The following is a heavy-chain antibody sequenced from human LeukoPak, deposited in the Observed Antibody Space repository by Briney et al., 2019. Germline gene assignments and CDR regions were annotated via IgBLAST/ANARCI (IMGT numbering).Heavy chain of an antibody. CDR2: IKSKTDGGTT. J-gene: IGHJ4*02. CDR3: TTVGLSGYFDRSGYYYFDY. Sequence: GGSLRLSCAASGFTFSNAWLIWVRQAPGKGLEWVGRIKSKTDGGTTDYAAPVKGRFTISRDDSKNTLYLQMNSLKIEDTAVYYCTTVGLSGYFDRSGYYYFDYWGQGTLVTVSS. CDR1: GFTFSNAW. V-gene: IGHV3-15*01. D-gene: IGHD3-22*01.